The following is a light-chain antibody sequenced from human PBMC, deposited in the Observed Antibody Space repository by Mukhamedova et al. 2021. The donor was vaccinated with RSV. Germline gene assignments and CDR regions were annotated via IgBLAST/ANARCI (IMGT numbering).Light chain of an antibody. J-gene: IGKJ5*01. CDR2: HAS. CDR3: QQFHSYPT. Sequence: RVTITCRASQDISNAVVWYQQRPGKVPKLLIFHASSPENGVPSRFSGSGSGTDFTLTISSLQPEDFATYYCQQFHSYPTFGQGTRL. CDR1: QDISNA. V-gene: IGKV1-13*02.